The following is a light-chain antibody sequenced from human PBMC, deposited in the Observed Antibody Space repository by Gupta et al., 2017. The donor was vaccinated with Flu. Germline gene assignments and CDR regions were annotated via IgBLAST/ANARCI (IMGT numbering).Light chain of an antibody. V-gene: IGKV3-20*01. CDR3: HLYGSSPPYY. CDR1: QSVAGTF. Sequence: EIVLTQSPGSLSLSPGERVTLSCRASQSVAGTFVAWYQQRPGQAPSLLIFGSSNRASDTPAWFSGSGSGTDFTLTISRLEPEDFATYYCHLYGSSPPYYFGQGTRLEIK. J-gene: IGKJ5*01. CDR2: GSS.